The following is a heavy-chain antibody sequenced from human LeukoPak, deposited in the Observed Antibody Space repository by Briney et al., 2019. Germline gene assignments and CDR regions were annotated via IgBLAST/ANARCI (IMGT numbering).Heavy chain of an antibody. CDR1: GFTFSSYG. CDR3: AKVILHEDSWCTVDY. V-gene: IGHV3-30*02. D-gene: IGHD2-8*01. J-gene: IGHJ4*02. CDR2: IRYDGSNK. Sequence: PGGSLRLSCAASGFTFSSYGMHWVRQAPGKGLEWVAFIRYDGSNKYYADSVKGRFTISRDNSKNTLYLQVNSLRAEDTAVYYCAKVILHEDSWCTVDYWGQGTLVTVSS.